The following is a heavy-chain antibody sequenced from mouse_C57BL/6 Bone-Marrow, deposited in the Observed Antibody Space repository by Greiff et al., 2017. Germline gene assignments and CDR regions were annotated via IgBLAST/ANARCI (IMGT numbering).Heavy chain of an antibody. V-gene: IGHV1-64*01. CDR3: ARKHYYGSSFDY. J-gene: IGHJ2*01. D-gene: IGHD1-1*01. Sequence: VQLQQPGAELVKPGASVKLSCKASGYTFTSYWMHWVKQRPGQGLEWIGMIHPNSGSTNYNEKFKSKATLTVDKSSSTAYMQLSSLTSEDSADYYCARKHYYGSSFDYWGQGTTLTVSS. CDR1: GYTFTSYW. CDR2: IHPNSGST.